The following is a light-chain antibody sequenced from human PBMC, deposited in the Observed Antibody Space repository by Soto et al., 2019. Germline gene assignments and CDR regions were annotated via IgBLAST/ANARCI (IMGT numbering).Light chain of an antibody. CDR3: QQFYSAPIT. J-gene: IGKJ5*01. V-gene: IGKV1-39*01. Sequence: DIQMIQSPSSLSASVGDSVRITCRASQTIKNYLNWYQQKPGRAPNLLIYSASTLHSGVPSRFSGTKSATDFTLTITSLQPEDFATYYCQQFYSAPITLGQGTRLEIK. CDR1: QTIKNY. CDR2: SAS.